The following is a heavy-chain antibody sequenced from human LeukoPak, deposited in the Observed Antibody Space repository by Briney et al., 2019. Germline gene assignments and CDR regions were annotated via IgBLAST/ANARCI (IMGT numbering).Heavy chain of an antibody. Sequence: GGSLRLSCAASGFTFSKNWMNWVRHAPGEGLVWVSGIKSDGSTTTYADSVKGRFTISRDNAKNTLYLQMNSLRAEDTAVYFCARLSTMTTDYWGQGTLVTVSS. J-gene: IGHJ4*02. CDR1: GFTFSKNW. V-gene: IGHV3-74*01. D-gene: IGHD4-17*01. CDR3: ARLSTMTTDY. CDR2: IKSDGSTT.